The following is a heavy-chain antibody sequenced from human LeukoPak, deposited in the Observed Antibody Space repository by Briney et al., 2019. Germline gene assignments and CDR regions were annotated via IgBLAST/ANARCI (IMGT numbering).Heavy chain of an antibody. CDR2: IYSGGNT. Sequence: GGSLRLSCAASGFIVSSKYMTWVRQAPGKGLEWVSVIYSGGNTYYAESVQGRFTVSRDNSKNTMYLQMNDLRVEDTAVYYCARDWYYGSGTYPEYYHYGMDVWGPGTTVSVSS. D-gene: IGHD3-10*01. V-gene: IGHV3-66*01. CDR3: ARDWYYGSGTYPEYYHYGMDV. CDR1: GFIVSSKY. J-gene: IGHJ6*02.